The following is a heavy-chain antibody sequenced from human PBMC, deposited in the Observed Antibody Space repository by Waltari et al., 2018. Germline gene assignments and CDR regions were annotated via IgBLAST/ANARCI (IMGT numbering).Heavy chain of an antibody. CDR2: SDPKTGGT. CDR3: ARDLYDSRVPGDYFDY. CDR1: GYTFTGYY. J-gene: IGHJ4*02. Sequence: QVHLVQSGAEVRKPGASVKVSCKGSGYTFTGYYIQWLRQAPGQGLEWMGGSDPKTGGTKLAQKLQGRVTMTRDTSINTVYMELSSLGSDDTAVYYCARDLYDSRVPGDYFDYWGQGTLVTVSS. D-gene: IGHD3-16*01. V-gene: IGHV1-2*02.